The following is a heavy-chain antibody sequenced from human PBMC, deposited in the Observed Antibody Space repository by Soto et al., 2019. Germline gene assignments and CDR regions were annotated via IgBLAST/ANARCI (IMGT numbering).Heavy chain of an antibody. CDR3: ARDRTPERETLYWYFEL. V-gene: IGHV1-69*06. CDR2: IIPIFGTA. J-gene: IGHJ2*01. Sequence: QVQLVQSGAEVKKPGSSVKVSCKASGGTFSSYAISWVRQAPGQGLEWMGGIIPIFGTANYAQKFQGRVTITADKSTRTAYMALSSLRSEDKAVYYCARDRTPERETLYWYFELWGRGTLVTVSS. D-gene: IGHD1-26*01. CDR1: GGTFSSYA.